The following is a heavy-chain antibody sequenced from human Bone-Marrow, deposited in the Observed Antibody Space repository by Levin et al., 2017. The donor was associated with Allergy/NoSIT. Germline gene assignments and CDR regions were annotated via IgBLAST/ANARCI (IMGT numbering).Heavy chain of an antibody. D-gene: IGHD3-3*01. CDR2: IYPGDSDT. CDR1: GYSFTSYW. Sequence: GESLKISCKGSGYSFTSYWIGWVRQMPGKGLEWMGIIYPGDSDTRYSPSFQGQVTISADKSISTAYLQWSSLKASDTAMYYCARRGADYDFWSGYSNWFDPWGQGTLVTVSS. V-gene: IGHV5-51*01. J-gene: IGHJ5*02. CDR3: ARRGADYDFWSGYSNWFDP.